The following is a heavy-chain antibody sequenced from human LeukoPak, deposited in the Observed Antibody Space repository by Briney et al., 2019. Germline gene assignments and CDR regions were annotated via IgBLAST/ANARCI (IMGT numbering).Heavy chain of an antibody. CDR3: ARNALGHSSGSYLDWFDP. CDR2: VWYVGSNK. CDR1: GFTFSSYG. Sequence: LSGGSLRLSCAASGFTFSSYGMHWVRQAPGKGLEWVAVVWYVGSNKYYADSVKGRFTISRDNSKNTLYQQMNSLRAEDTAVYYCARNALGHSSGSYLDWFDPWGQGTLVTVSS. J-gene: IGHJ5*02. V-gene: IGHV3-33*01. D-gene: IGHD1-26*01.